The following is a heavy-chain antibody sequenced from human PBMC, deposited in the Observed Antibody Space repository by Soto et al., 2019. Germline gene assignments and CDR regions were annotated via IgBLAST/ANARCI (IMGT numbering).Heavy chain of an antibody. CDR1: GFIFSDYY. J-gene: IGHJ5*02. CDR3: ARGAEMSSLTKWFDP. V-gene: IGHV3-11*01. D-gene: IGHD1-1*01. Sequence: GGSLRLSCAASGFIFSDYYMSWIRQAPGKGLEWLAYISRDGNAIFYADSVIGRFTVSRDNAKNSLFLQVDDLRAEDTAMFFCARGAEMSSLTKWFDPWGQGTLVTVSS. CDR2: ISRDGNAI.